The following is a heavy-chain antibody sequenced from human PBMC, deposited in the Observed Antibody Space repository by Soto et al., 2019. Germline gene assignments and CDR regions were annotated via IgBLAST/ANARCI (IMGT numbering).Heavy chain of an antibody. CDR1: GFTFSSYS. Sequence: EVQLVESGGGLVKPGGSLRLSCAASGFTFSSYSMNWVRQAPGKGLEWVSSISSSSSYIYYADSVKGRFTISRDNAKNSLYLQMNSLRAEGTAVYYCARDQPGYSYGYGLGYWGQGTLVTVSS. D-gene: IGHD5-18*01. J-gene: IGHJ4*02. CDR3: ARDQPGYSYGYGLGY. V-gene: IGHV3-21*01. CDR2: ISSSSSYI.